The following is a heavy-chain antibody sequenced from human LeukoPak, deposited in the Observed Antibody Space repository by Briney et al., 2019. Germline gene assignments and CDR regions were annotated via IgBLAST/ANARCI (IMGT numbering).Heavy chain of an antibody. CDR2: LTNSGGST. V-gene: IGHV3-23*01. D-gene: IGHD6-19*01. CDR3: AKIAVTWVACTIDY. J-gene: IGHJ4*02. CDR1: GFTFSTYA. Sequence: GGSLRLSCAASGFTFSTYAMSWVRQAPEKGLEWVSGLTNSGGSTYYADSVKGRFTVSRDNSKNTLYLQMNSLRAEDTAVYYCAKIAVTWVACTIDYWGQGTLVTVSS.